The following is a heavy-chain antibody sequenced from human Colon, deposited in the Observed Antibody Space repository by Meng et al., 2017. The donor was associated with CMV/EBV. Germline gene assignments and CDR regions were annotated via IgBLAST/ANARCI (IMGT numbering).Heavy chain of an antibody. CDR1: GLTFTRND. V-gene: IGHV3-23*01. Sequence: GGSLRLSCVGSGLTFTRNDMTCVRQAPGKGLEWVSGISGNSGSTYYADSVKGRFTISRDNSRNMVYLQMNSLRAEDTAVYYCGKQLAAAGLCIDYWGQGTLVTVSS. D-gene: IGHD6-13*01. CDR2: ISGNSGST. J-gene: IGHJ4*02. CDR3: GKQLAAAGLCIDY.